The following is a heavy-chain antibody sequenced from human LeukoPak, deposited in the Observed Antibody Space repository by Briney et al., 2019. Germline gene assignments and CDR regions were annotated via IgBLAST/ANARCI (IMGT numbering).Heavy chain of an antibody. CDR3: ARARGSGSYYARIAGD. D-gene: IGHD3-10*01. Sequence: GGSLRLSCAASGFTFSSYSMNWVRQAPGKGLEWVSSISSSSSYIYYADSVKGRFTISRDNAKNSQYLQINSLRAEDTAGYYCARARGSGSYYARIAGDWGQGTLVTVSS. CDR2: ISSSSSYI. V-gene: IGHV3-21*01. J-gene: IGHJ4*02. CDR1: GFTFSSYS.